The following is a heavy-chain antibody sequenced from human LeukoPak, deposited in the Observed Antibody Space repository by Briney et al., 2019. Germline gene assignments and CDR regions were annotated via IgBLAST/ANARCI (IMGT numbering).Heavy chain of an antibody. D-gene: IGHD4-17*01. CDR1: GGSISYYH. CDR3: ARDSPYGDYKHLLDY. J-gene: IGHJ4*02. Sequence: SETLSLTCTVSGGSISYYHWSWIRQPPGKGLEWIGYIYYSGSTNYNPSLKSRVTISVDASKNQFSLKLSSVTAADTAVYYCARDSPYGDYKHLLDYWGQGTLVTVSS. V-gene: IGHV4-59*01. CDR2: IYYSGST.